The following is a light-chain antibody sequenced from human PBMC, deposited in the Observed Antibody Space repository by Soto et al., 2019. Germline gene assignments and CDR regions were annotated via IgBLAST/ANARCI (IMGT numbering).Light chain of an antibody. CDR2: DAS. V-gene: IGKV1-13*02. Sequence: AIQLTQSPASLSADVGDRVTITCRASQGINDDVAWFQQRPGRAPRLLIYDASNVQSGVPSRFSGSGSGAYFRLTISSLQPEDSATYYCQKYNSAPWTFGQGTKVEIK. CDR1: QGINDD. CDR3: QKYNSAPWT. J-gene: IGKJ1*01.